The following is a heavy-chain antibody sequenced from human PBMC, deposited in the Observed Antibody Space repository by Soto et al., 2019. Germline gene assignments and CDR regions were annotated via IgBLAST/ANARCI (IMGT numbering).Heavy chain of an antibody. CDR3: ARDGTLYDSSAYYYLY. Sequence: ASVKVSCKASGYTFTGYYMHWVRQAPGQGLEWMGWINPNSGGTNYAQKFQGWVTMTRDTSISTAYMELSSLRSEDTAMYYCARDGTLYDSSAYYYLYWGQGTLVTVSS. D-gene: IGHD3-22*01. CDR1: GYTFTGYY. V-gene: IGHV1-2*04. J-gene: IGHJ4*02. CDR2: INPNSGGT.